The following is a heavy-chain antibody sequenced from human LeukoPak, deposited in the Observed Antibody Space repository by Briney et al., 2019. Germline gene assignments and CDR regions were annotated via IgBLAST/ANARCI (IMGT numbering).Heavy chain of an antibody. CDR2: INPNSGGT. V-gene: IGHV1-2*02. CDR1: GYTFTGYC. Sequence: ASVKVSCKASGYTFTGYCMHWVRQAPGQGLERMGWINPNSGGTNYAQKFQGRVTMTRDTSISTAYMELSRLRSDDTAVYYCARDPSGWELPTDYWGQGTLVTVSS. CDR3: ARDPSGWELPTDY. D-gene: IGHD1-26*01. J-gene: IGHJ4*02.